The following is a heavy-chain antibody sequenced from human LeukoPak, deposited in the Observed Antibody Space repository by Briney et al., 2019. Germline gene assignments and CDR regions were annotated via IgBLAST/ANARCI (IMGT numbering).Heavy chain of an antibody. Sequence: PSETLSLTCAVYGGSFSGYYWSWIRQPPGKGLEWIGEINHSGSTNYNPSLKSRVTISVDTSKNQFSLKLSSVTAADTAVYYCAILYGSGGYFDYWGQGTLVTVSS. CDR3: AILYGSGGYFDY. V-gene: IGHV4-34*01. CDR1: GGSFSGYY. J-gene: IGHJ4*02. CDR2: INHSGST. D-gene: IGHD3-10*01.